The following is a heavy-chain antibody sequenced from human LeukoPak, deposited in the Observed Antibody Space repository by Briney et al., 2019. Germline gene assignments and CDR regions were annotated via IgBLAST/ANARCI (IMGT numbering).Heavy chain of an antibody. J-gene: IGHJ4*02. CDR1: GFTFSSYA. CDR3: AMITKPFDN. CDR2: ISDSSSTI. V-gene: IGHV3-48*02. D-gene: IGHD3-10*01. Sequence: GGSLRLSCAASGFTFSSYAMSWVRQAPGKGLEWVSYISDSSSTIHYADSVRGRFTISRDNAKNSLYLQMDGLRDEDTAVYYCAMITKPFDNWGQGTLVTVSS.